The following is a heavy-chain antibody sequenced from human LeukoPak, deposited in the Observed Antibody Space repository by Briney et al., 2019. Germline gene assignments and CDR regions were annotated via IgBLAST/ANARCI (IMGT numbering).Heavy chain of an antibody. Sequence: GGSLRLSCAAPGFTFNAFGMNWVRQAPGKGLEWVSYIGTTSGAIHYADSVKGRFTISRDSAKNSLYLQMNSLRAEDTAVYYCARFRTWGDKAFDYWGQGTLVAVSS. V-gene: IGHV3-48*01. CDR2: IGTTSGAI. J-gene: IGHJ4*02. CDR3: ARFRTWGDKAFDY. D-gene: IGHD2-21*02. CDR1: GFTFNAFG.